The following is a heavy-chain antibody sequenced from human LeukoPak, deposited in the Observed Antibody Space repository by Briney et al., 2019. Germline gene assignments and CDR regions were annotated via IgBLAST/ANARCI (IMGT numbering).Heavy chain of an antibody. V-gene: IGHV3-23*01. CDR2: ISGSGGST. J-gene: IGHJ3*02. CDR3: AKDHSSGWYYAFDI. Sequence: GGSLRLSCVASGFSFDAYAMSWVRQAPGKGLEWVSAISGSGGSTYYADSVKGRFTISRDNSKNTLYLQMNSLRAEDTAVYYCAKDHSSGWYYAFDIWGQGTMVTVSS. CDR1: GFSFDAYA. D-gene: IGHD6-19*01.